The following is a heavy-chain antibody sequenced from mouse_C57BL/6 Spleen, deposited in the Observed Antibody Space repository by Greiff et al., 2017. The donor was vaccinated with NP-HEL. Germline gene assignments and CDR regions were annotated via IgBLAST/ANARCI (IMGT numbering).Heavy chain of an antibody. J-gene: IGHJ2*01. CDR1: GYTFTDYY. D-gene: IGHD2-2*01. Sequence: EVQLQQSGPELVKPGASVKISCKASGYTFTDYYMNWVKQSHGKSLEWIGDINPNNGGTSYNQKFKGKATLTVDKSSSTAYMELRSLTSEDSAVYYCAREDFGYDGPYYFDYWGQGTTLTVSS. CDR3: AREDFGYDGPYYFDY. CDR2: INPNNGGT. V-gene: IGHV1-26*01.